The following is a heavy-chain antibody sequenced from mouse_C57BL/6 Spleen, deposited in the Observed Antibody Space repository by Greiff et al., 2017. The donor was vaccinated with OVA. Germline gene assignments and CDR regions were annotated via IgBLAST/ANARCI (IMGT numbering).Heavy chain of an antibody. CDR2: IYPSDSET. D-gene: IGHD1-1*01. CDR3: ARTTYYCGSSYVGYVDV. V-gene: IGHV1-61*01. Sequence: VQLQQPGAELVRPGSSVKLSCKASGYTFTSYWMGWVKQRPGQGLEWIGNIYPSDSETHYNQKFKDKATLTVDKSSSTAYMQLSSLTSEDSAVYYCARTTYYCGSSYVGYVDVWGTGTTVTVSS. CDR1: GYTFTSYW. J-gene: IGHJ1*03.